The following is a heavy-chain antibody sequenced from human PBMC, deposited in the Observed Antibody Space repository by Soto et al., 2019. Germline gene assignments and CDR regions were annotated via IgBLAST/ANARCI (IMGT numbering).Heavy chain of an antibody. D-gene: IGHD1-26*01. V-gene: IGHV1-18*01. Sequence: QVQLVQSGAEVKKPGASVKVSCKAFGYTFTSYGISWVRQAPGQGLEWMGWISANNGNTNYAQKLQGRVTMTTDTSTSTAYRELRSLRSDDTAVYYCARDRGSYALDYWGQGTRVTASS. CDR3: ARDRGSYALDY. J-gene: IGHJ4*02. CDR2: ISANNGNT. CDR1: GYTFTSYG.